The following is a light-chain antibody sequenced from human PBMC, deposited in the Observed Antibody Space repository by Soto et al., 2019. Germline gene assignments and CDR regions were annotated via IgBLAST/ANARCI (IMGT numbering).Light chain of an antibody. CDR3: QQYKELPPR. CDR1: QSVSSY. J-gene: IGKJ1*01. CDR2: LAS. Sequence: EMVMTQSPATLSVSPGERVTLSCRASQSVSSYLAWYQQKPGQPPRLLIYLASTRAAGIPARFSGSGSGTEFTLTISSLQSEDFAVYYCQQYKELPPRFGQGTKVEIK. V-gene: IGKV3-15*01.